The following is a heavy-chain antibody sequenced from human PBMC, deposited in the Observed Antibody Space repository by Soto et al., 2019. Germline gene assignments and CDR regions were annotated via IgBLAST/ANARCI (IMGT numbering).Heavy chain of an antibody. CDR3: ARQRGAVAGFFDY. CDR2: ISSSSSYT. CDR1: GFTFSDYY. J-gene: IGHJ4*02. Sequence: QVQLVESGGGLVKPGGSPRLSCAASGFTFSDYYMSWIRQAPGKGLEWVSYISSSSSYTNYADSVKGRFTISRDNAKNSLYLQMNSLRAEDTAVYYCARQRGAVAGFFDYWGQGTLVTVSS. D-gene: IGHD6-19*01. V-gene: IGHV3-11*06.